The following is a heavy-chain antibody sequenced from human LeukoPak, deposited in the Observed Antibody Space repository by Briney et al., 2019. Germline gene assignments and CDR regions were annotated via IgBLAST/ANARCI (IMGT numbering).Heavy chain of an antibody. CDR1: GYTFTSYY. D-gene: IGHD6-13*01. CDR2: INPRGGST. Sequence: ASVKVSCKASGYTFTSYYMHWVRQAPGQGPEWMGIINPRGGSTDYAQKFQGRVTMTSDTSTSTVYMELNSLRSDDTAVYYCARDRGSSSWANWFDPWGQGTLVTVSS. V-gene: IGHV1-46*01. J-gene: IGHJ5*02. CDR3: ARDRGSSSWANWFDP.